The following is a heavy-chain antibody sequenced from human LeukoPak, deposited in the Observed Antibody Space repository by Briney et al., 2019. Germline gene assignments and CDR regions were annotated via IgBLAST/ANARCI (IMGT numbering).Heavy chain of an antibody. J-gene: IGHJ4*02. CDR1: GFTFDDYA. D-gene: IGHD3-10*01. CDR2: ITWDSGTI. Sequence: QSGGSLRLSCAASGFTFDDYAMHWVRQAPGKGLEWVSGITWDSGTIGYADSVKGRFTISRDNSKNSLYLQLNSLRTEDTALYYCSSPRRFGEGNFDYWGQGTLVTVSS. CDR3: SSPRRFGEGNFDY. V-gene: IGHV3-9*01.